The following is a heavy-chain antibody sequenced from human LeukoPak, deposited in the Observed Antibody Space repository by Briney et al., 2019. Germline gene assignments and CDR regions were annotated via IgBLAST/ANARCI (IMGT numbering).Heavy chain of an antibody. Sequence: PGGSLRLSCAASGFTFSSYAMSWVRQAPGKGLEWVSAISGNGGSTHYAESVKGRFTISRDNSKNTLYLQMNSLRAEDTAVYYCAKQAFITVAGTVDYWGQGTLVTVSS. V-gene: IGHV3-23*01. CDR2: ISGNGGST. CDR3: AKQAFITVAGTVDY. J-gene: IGHJ4*02. D-gene: IGHD6-19*01. CDR1: GFTFSSYA.